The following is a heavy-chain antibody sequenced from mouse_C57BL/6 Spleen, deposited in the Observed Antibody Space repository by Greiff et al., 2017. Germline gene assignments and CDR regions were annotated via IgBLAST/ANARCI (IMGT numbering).Heavy chain of an antibody. D-gene: IGHD2-4*01. J-gene: IGHJ4*01. CDR1: GFSLSTFGMG. CDR3: ARNYDYDVGAAMDY. Sequence: QVTLKESGPGILQPSQTLSLTCSFSGFSLSTFGMGVGWIRQPSGKGLEWLAHIWWDDDKYYNPALKSRLTISKDTSKNQVFLKIANVDTADTATYYCARNYDYDVGAAMDYWGQGTSVTVSS. CDR2: IWWDDDK. V-gene: IGHV8-8*01.